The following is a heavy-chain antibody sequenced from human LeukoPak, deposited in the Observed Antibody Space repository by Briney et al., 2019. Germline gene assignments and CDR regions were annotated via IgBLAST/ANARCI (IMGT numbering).Heavy chain of an antibody. CDR1: GGSISSYY. J-gene: IGHJ4*02. CDR3: ARAPYDYVWGSYRLYYFDY. D-gene: IGHD3-16*02. Sequence: PSETLSLTCTVSGGSISSYYWCWIRQPPGKGLEWIGYIYYSWSTNYNPSLKSRVTLSVDTSKNQFSLKLSSVTAADTAVYYCARAPYDYVWGSYRLYYFDYWGQGTLVTVSS. V-gene: IGHV4-59*01. CDR2: IYYSWST.